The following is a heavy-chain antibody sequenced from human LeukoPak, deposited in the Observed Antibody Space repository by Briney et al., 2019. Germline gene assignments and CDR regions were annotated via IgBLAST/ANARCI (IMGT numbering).Heavy chain of an antibody. Sequence: GSLRLSCSASGFTFRSYWMKWVRQAPGKGLEWVASIKEDGSAKYYVDSVKGRFTISRDNTKNALYLQMDSLRVEDTAVYYCAGDDSFDYWGQGTLVSVSS. CDR1: GFTFRSYW. CDR3: AGDDSFDY. J-gene: IGHJ4*02. V-gene: IGHV3-7*05. D-gene: IGHD3-3*01. CDR2: IKEDGSAK.